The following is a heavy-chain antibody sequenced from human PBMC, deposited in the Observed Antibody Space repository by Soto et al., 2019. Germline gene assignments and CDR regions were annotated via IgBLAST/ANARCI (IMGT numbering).Heavy chain of an antibody. CDR1: GGSFSGYY. CDR2: INHRGST. V-gene: IGHV4-34*01. CDR3: ARGGFYRYRYGPHFDS. Sequence: SETLSLTCAVYGGSFSGYYWSWIRQPPGEGLEWIGEINHRGSTNYNPSLRSRVTISVDTSKNQFSLKLSSVTAADTAVHYCARGGFYRYRYGPHFDSWGQGTRVTVSS. J-gene: IGHJ4*02. D-gene: IGHD5-18*01.